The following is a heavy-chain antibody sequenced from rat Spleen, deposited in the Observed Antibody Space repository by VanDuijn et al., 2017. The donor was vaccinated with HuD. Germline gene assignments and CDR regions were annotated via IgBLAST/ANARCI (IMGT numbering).Heavy chain of an antibody. Sequence: EVQLVGSGGGLVQPGRSMSLSCAASGFIFSNYYMVWVRQAPTKGLEWIASISTGGGNTYYRDSVKGRFTISRDNAKNTQYLQMDSLRSEDTATYYYARHGLMYTTDYYYAVAYWGQGTLVTVSS. CDR3: ARHGLMYTTDYYYAVAY. V-gene: IGHV5-25*01. CDR1: GFIFSNYY. J-gene: IGHJ3*01. D-gene: IGHD1-6*01. CDR2: ISTGGGNT.